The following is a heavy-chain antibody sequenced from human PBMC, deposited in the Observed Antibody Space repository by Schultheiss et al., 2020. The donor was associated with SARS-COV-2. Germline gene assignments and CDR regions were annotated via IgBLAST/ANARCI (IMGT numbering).Heavy chain of an antibody. CDR3: ARDPRAAAPYFDY. V-gene: IGHV3-30-3*01. J-gene: IGHJ4*02. CDR2: ISYDGSNK. CDR1: GFTFSTYA. D-gene: IGHD6-13*01. Sequence: GGSLRLSCAASGFTFSTYAMNWVRQAPGKGLEWVAVISYDGSNKYYADSVKGRFTISRDNSKNTLYLQMNSLRAEDTAVYYCARDPRAAAPYFDYWGQGTLVTVSS.